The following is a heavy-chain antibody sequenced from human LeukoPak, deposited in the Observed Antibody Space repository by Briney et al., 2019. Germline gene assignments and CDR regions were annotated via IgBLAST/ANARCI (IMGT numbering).Heavy chain of an antibody. Sequence: GASVTVSCKASVGTFSSYAISWVGPAPAQGLEWMGGIIPIFRTANYAQKFQGRVTITTDESTSTAYMELSSLRSEDTAVYYCARGLTGEPYYYYMDVWGKGTTVTVSS. D-gene: IGHD7-27*01. J-gene: IGHJ6*03. CDR2: IIPIFRTA. V-gene: IGHV1-69*05. CDR1: VGTFSSYA. CDR3: ARGLTGEPYYYYMDV.